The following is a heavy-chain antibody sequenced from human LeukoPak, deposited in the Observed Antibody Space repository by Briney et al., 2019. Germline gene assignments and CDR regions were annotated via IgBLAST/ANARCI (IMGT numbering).Heavy chain of an antibody. CDR1: GFTFSSYS. J-gene: IGHJ4*02. D-gene: IGHD3-10*01. CDR3: ARVTLWFGELFPDY. Sequence: PGGSLRLSCAASGFTFSSYSMNWVRQAPGKGLDWVSYISSSSSTIYYADSVKGRFTISRDNAKNSLYLQMNSLRAEDTAVYYCARVTLWFGELFPDYWGQGTLVTVSS. CDR2: ISSSSSTI. V-gene: IGHV3-48*04.